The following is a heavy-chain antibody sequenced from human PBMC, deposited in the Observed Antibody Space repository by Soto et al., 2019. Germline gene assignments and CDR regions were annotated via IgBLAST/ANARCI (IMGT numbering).Heavy chain of an antibody. J-gene: IGHJ4*02. D-gene: IGHD1-7*01. V-gene: IGHV4-4*02. CDR1: SASVTNNNW. CDR2: VHSWGGA. CDR3: TKNSAYALDY. Sequence: SETLSLTCAVSSASVTNNNWWSWVRQSPGKGLEWIGEVHSWGGATCHPSFESRVTISVDKSKNEFSLKLDYVTAADTAIYYCTKNSAYALDYWGQGTLVTVSS.